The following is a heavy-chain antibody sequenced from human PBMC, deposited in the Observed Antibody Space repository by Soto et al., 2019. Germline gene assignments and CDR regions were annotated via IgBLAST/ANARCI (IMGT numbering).Heavy chain of an antibody. D-gene: IGHD3-3*01. V-gene: IGHV4-38-2*02. CDR1: GYSISSGYY. J-gene: IGHJ6*02. Sequence: SETLSLTCAVSGYSISSGYYWGWIRQPPGKRLEWLGSIYHCGSTYYNPSLKSRVTISVDTSKNQFSLKLSSVTAADTAVYYCARDGVLRLLEWLPYYYGMDVWGQGTTVTVSS. CDR3: ARDGVLRLLEWLPYYYGMDV. CDR2: IYHCGST.